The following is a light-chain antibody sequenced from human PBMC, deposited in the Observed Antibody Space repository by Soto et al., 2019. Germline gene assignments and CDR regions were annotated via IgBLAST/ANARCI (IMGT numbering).Light chain of an antibody. V-gene: IGLV1-51*02. J-gene: IGLJ1*01. CDR3: GTWDSSLSSYV. CDR2: ENN. Sequence: QSVLTQPPPVSSAPGQKGTISLSWSSSHIGNNYVSWYQQLPGTAPKLLIYENNKRPSGIPDRFSGSKSGTSATLGITGLQTGDEADYYRGTWDSSLSSYVFGTGTKVTVL. CDR1: SSHIGNNY.